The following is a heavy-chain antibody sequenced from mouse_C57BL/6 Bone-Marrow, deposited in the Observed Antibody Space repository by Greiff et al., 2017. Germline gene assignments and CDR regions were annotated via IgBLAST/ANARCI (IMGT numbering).Heavy chain of an antibody. CDR3: ARWFAY. CDR2: IYPRSGNT. J-gene: IGHJ3*01. V-gene: IGHV1-81*01. CDR1: GYTFTSYG. Sequence: VKLQESGAELARPGASVKLSCKASGYTFTSYGISWVKQRTGQGLEWIGEIYPRSGNTYYNEKFKGKATLTADKSSSTAYMELRSLTSEDSACEFCARWFAYWGQGTLVTVPA.